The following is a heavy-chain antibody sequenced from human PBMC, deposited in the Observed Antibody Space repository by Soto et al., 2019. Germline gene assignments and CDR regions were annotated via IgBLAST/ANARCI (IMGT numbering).Heavy chain of an antibody. J-gene: IGHJ6*02. V-gene: IGHV4-61*03. CDR3: AREWGLLPYYVMNV. CDR1: GDSVTSGSYY. CDR2: ISYTGRT. Sequence: LSLTCIVSGDSVTSGSYYWTWLRQPPGKGLEWIGYISYTGRTKYNPSLQSRVTISVDTSKNDFSLNLSSVTAADTAVYFCAREWGLLPYYVMNVWGHGTAVTVS. D-gene: IGHD7-27*01.